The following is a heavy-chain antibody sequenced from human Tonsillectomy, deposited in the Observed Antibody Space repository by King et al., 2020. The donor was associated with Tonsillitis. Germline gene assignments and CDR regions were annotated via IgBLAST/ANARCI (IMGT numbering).Heavy chain of an antibody. V-gene: IGHV4-4*02. CDR2: IYHSGST. D-gene: IGHD3-9*01. CDR1: GGSISSSNW. Sequence: QLQESGPGLVKPSGTLSLTCAVSGGSISSSNWWSWVRQPPGKGLEWIGEIYHSGSTNYNPSLKSRVTISVDKSKNQFSLKLSSVTAADTAVYYCAREGALRYFDWAYYYYYYMDVLGKGTTVTVSS. J-gene: IGHJ6*03. CDR3: AREGALRYFDWAYYYYYYMDV.